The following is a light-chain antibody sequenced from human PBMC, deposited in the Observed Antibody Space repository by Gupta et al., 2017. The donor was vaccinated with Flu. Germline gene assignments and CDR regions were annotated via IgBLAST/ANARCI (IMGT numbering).Light chain of an antibody. V-gene: IGLV2-14*01. CDR1: SSDVGGYNY. J-gene: IGLJ3*02. Sequence: QSALTQPVSVSGSPGQSITISCTGTSSDVGGYNYVSWYQHHPGKAPKLMIYEVIKRPSGVSNRFSGSKSGNTASLTISGLQAEDEADYYCSSYTSSNSLEFGGGTKLTV. CDR2: EVI. CDR3: SSYTSSNSLE.